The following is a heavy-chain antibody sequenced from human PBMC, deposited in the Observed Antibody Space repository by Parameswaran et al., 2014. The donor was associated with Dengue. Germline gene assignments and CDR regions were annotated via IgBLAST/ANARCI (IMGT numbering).Heavy chain of an antibody. D-gene: IGHD2-21*01. CDR2: INDSGDS. Sequence: VRQAPGKGLEWIGEINDSGDSNYNPSLKSRVTISVDTSKNQFSLKLSSVTAADTAVYYCARGRFVYYFDYWGQGTLVTVSS. V-gene: IGHV4-34*01. CDR3: ARGRFVYYFDY. J-gene: IGHJ4*02.